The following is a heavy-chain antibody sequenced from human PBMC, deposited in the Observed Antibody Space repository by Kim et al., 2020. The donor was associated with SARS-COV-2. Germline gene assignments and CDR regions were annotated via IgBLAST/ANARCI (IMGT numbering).Heavy chain of an antibody. Sequence: ASVKVSCKASGYSFTSYIMNWVRQAPGQGLEWMGWINTNTGNPTYAQGFTGRFVFSLDTSVSTAYLQISSLKAEDTAVYYCAREIMTGYSSEEECGLDVWGQGTTVTVSS. CDR3: AREIMTGYSSEEECGLDV. D-gene: IGHD6-19*01. J-gene: IGHJ6*02. CDR1: GYSFTSYI. V-gene: IGHV7-4-1*02. CDR2: INTNTGNP.